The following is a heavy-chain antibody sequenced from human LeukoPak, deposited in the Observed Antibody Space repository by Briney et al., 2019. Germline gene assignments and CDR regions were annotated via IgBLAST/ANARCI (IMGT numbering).Heavy chain of an antibody. CDR1: GLSFSNYE. CDR2: ITNRGNSI. D-gene: IGHD3-22*01. Sequence: AGGSLRLSCAASGLSFSNYEFNWFRQAPGKGLEWVAYITNRGNSIFYADSVKGRFTISRDNVKNSVFLQMSSLRAEDTAVYYCARDRYDNRGCAFDYWGQGTQVTVSS. J-gene: IGHJ4*02. CDR3: ARDRYDNRGCAFDY. V-gene: IGHV3-48*03.